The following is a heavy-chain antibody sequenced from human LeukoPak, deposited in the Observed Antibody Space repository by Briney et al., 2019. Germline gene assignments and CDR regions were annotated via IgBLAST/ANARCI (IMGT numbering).Heavy chain of an antibody. J-gene: IGHJ5*02. CDR2: INHSGST. CDR3: ARTQSYYYGSGSYSHNWFDP. D-gene: IGHD3-10*01. CDR1: GGSFSGYY. Sequence: SETLSLTCAVYGGSFSGYYWSWIRQPPGKGLEWIGEINHSGSTNYNPSLKGRVTISVDTSKNQFSLKLSSVTAADTAVYYCARTQSYYYGSGSYSHNWFDPWGQGTLVTVSS. V-gene: IGHV4-34*01.